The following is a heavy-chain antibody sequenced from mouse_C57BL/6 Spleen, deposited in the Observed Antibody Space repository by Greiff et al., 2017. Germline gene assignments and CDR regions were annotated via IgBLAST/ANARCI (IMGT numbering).Heavy chain of an antibody. CDR2: IHPSDSDT. CDR1: GYTFTSYW. Sequence: QVHVKQPGAELVKPGASVKVSCKASGYTFTSYWMHWVKQRPGQGLEWIGRIHPSDSDTNYNQKFKGKATLTVDKSSSTAYMQLSSLTSEDSAVYYCAITTVVAEAYWGQGTLVTVSA. V-gene: IGHV1-74*01. CDR3: AITTVVAEAY. D-gene: IGHD1-1*01. J-gene: IGHJ3*01.